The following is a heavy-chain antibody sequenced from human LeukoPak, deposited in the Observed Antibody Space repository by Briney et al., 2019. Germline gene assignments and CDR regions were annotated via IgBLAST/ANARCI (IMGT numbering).Heavy chain of an antibody. CDR2: LYYSGST. D-gene: IGHD2-2*03. Sequence: SETLSLTCTVSGGSISSGDYDWSWIRQPPGKGLEWIGYLYYSGSTFYNPSLKSRVTISGDTSKTQFSLKVSSVTAADTAVYYCARRPGYCNNASCPPFDYWGQGTLATVSS. CDR1: GGSISSGDYD. CDR3: ARRPGYCNNASCPPFDY. J-gene: IGHJ4*02. V-gene: IGHV4-30-4*08.